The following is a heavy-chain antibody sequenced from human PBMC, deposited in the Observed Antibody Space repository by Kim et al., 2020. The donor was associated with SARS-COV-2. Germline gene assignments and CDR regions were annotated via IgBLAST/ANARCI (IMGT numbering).Heavy chain of an antibody. Sequence: GGSLRLSCAASGFTFSGYGMHWVRQAPGKGLEWVAVIWYDGSDKYYADSVKGRFTISRDNSNNTLYLQMNSLRAEDTAVYYCAGEVGATSSHYYYYYGMDVWGQGTTVTVSS. J-gene: IGHJ6*02. CDR3: AGEVGATSSHYYYYYGMDV. V-gene: IGHV3-33*01. CDR1: GFTFSGYG. D-gene: IGHD1-26*01. CDR2: IWYDGSDK.